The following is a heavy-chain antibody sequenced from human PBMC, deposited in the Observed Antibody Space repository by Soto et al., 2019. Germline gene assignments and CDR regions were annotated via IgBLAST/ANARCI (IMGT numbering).Heavy chain of an antibody. V-gene: IGHV1-69*06. Sequence: QMQLVQSGAEVKKPGSSVKVSCKASGGTLSSFINYPINWVRQAPGQGLEWMGGIVPNVGTVNYAQKFQGRVTITADKSTGTAYMELSSLRYEDTALYYCERRDTSGFLRYFDNWGQGTLVTVSS. J-gene: IGHJ4*02. D-gene: IGHD3-3*01. CDR2: IVPNVGTV. CDR1: GGTLSSFINYP. CDR3: ERRDTSGFLRYFDN.